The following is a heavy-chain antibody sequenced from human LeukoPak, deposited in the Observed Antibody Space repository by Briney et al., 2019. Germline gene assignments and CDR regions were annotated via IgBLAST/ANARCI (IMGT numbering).Heavy chain of an antibody. J-gene: IGHJ5*02. CDR1: GFTFSSYE. D-gene: IGHD3-10*01. V-gene: IGHV3-48*03. Sequence: QTGGSLRLSCAASGFTFSSYEMNWLRQAPGKGLEWVSSITGSGSTIYYADSVKGRFTISRDNAKNSLYLQMNSLRAEDTAVYYCARDKVWFGARFDPWGQGTLVTVSS. CDR2: ITGSGSTI. CDR3: ARDKVWFGARFDP.